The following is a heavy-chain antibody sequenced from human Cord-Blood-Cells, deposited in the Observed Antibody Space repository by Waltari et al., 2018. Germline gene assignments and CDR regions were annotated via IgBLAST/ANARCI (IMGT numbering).Heavy chain of an antibody. J-gene: IGHJ4*02. CDR1: GYSISSGYY. CDR3: ASGQWELRVYDY. CDR2: IYHSGST. D-gene: IGHD1-26*01. Sequence: QVQLQESGPGLVKPSETLSLTCAVSGYSISSGYYWGWIRQPPGKGLEWIGSIYHSGSTYYNTSLKSRVPISVDTSKNQFSLKLSSVTAADTAVYYCASGQWELRVYDYWGQGTLVTVSS. V-gene: IGHV4-38-2*01.